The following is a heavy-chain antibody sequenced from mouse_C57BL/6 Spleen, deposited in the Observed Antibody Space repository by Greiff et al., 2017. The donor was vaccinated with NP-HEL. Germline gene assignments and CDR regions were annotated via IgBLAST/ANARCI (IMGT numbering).Heavy chain of an antibody. CDR1: GYTFTSYW. CDR2: IDPSDSYT. V-gene: IGHV1-69*01. J-gene: IGHJ4*01. D-gene: IGHD1-1*02. CDR3: ARYGGAMDY. Sequence: QVQLQQPGAELVMPGASVKLSCKASGYTFTSYWMHWVKQRPGQGLEWIGEIDPSDSYTNYNQKFKGKSTVTVDKSSSTAYMQLSSLASEDSAVYYCARYGGAMDYWGQGTSVTVSS.